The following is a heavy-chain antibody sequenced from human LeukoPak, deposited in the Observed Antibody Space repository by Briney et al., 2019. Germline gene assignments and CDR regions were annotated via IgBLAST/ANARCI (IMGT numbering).Heavy chain of an antibody. CDR1: GFTFSSYA. J-gene: IGHJ4*02. CDR3: AKDGWPSQEQWLEYYFDY. CDR2: ISGSGGST. Sequence: PGASLRLSCAASGFTFSSYAMSWVRQAPGKGLEWVSAISGSGGSTYYADSVKGRFTISRDNSKNTLYLQMNSLRAEDTAVYCCAKDGWPSQEQWLEYYFDYWGQGTLVTVSS. D-gene: IGHD6-19*01. V-gene: IGHV3-23*01.